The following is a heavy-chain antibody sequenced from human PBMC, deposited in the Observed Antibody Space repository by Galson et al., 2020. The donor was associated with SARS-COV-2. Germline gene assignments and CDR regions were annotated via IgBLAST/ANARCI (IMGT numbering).Heavy chain of an antibody. CDR2: ISGSGHTT. V-gene: IGHV3-23*01. CDR3: AKGSNASMDAAYYYYGMDV. J-gene: IGHJ6*02. Sequence: GESLKISCAASGFTFNNYAMTWVRQAPGKGLEWVSAISGSGHTTYYADSVKDRFTISRDKSKNNVYLQMDSLRGEDTAVYYCAKGSNASMDAAYYYYGMDVWGQVTMVTVSS. CDR1: GFTFNNYA. D-gene: IGHD3-10*01.